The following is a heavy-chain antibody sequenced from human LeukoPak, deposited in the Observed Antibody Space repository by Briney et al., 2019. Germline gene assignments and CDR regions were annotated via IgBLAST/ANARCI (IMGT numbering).Heavy chain of an antibody. CDR2: INPSGGST. V-gene: IGHV1-46*01. CDR3: ARETTVKFEWLRYFDY. J-gene: IGHJ4*02. CDR1: GYTFTSYY. D-gene: IGHD5-12*01. Sequence: GASVKVSCKASGYTFTSYYMHWVRQAPGQGLEWMGIINPSGGSTSYAQKFQGRVTMTRDTSTSTVCMELSSLRSEDTAVYYCARETTVKFEWLRYFDYWGQGTLVTVSS.